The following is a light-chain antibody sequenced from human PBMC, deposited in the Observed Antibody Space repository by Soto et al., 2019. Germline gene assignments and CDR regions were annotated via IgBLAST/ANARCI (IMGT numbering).Light chain of an antibody. J-gene: IGLJ1*01. CDR2: EVS. CDR3: CSYAGSSTFLYV. Sequence: VLTQPASVSGSPGQSITISCTGTSSDVGSYNLVSWYQQHPGKAPKLMIYEVSKRPSGVSNRFSGSKSGNTASLTISGLQAEDEADYYCCSYAGSSTFLYVFGTGTKVTVL. CDR1: SSDVGSYNL. V-gene: IGLV2-23*02.